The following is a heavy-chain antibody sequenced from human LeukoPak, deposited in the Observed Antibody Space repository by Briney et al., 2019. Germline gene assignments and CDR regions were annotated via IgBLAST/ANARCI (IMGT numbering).Heavy chain of an antibody. CDR1: GCTFSGSA. Sequence: PGGSLRLSCAASGCTFSGSAMHWVRQASGKGLEWVGRIRSKANSYATAYAASVKGRFTISRDDSKNTAYLQMNSLKTEDTAAYYCTRHYRRFDAFDIWGQGTMVTVSS. CDR3: TRHYRRFDAFDI. CDR2: IRSKANSYAT. V-gene: IGHV3-73*01. J-gene: IGHJ3*02. D-gene: IGHD4-11*01.